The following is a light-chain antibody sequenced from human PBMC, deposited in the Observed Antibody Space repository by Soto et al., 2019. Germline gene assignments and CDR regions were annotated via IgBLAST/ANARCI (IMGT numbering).Light chain of an antibody. Sequence: QSALTQPASVSGSPGQSITISCTETSSDVGSYNYVSWYQHHPGKAPRLMIYASSNRPSGVSHRFSGSRSGNTASLTISGLQAEDEADYYCSSYTSGSTLYVFGTGTKVTVL. CDR1: SSDVGSYNY. V-gene: IGLV2-14*01. CDR2: ASS. J-gene: IGLJ1*01. CDR3: SSYTSGSTLYV.